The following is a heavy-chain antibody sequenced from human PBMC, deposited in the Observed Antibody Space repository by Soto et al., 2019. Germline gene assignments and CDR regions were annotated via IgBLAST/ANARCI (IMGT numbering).Heavy chain of an antibody. Sequence: QVQLQESGPGLVKPSETLSLTCTVSGGSISSYYWSWIRQPPGKGLEWIGYIYYSGSTNYNPSLKSRVTISVDTSKNQFSLKLSSVTAADTAVYSSASSIVVVTAGLAFDYWGQGTLVTVSS. CDR3: ASSIVVVTAGLAFDY. V-gene: IGHV4-59*01. J-gene: IGHJ4*02. CDR1: GGSISSYY. D-gene: IGHD2-21*02. CDR2: IYYSGST.